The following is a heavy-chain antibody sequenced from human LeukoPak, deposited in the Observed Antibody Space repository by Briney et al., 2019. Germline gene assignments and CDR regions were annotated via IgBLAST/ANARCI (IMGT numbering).Heavy chain of an antibody. CDR2: IYYGGST. V-gene: IGHV4-39*07. D-gene: IGHD6-13*01. Sequence: PSETLSLTCTVSGGSVSRNSDYWGWIRQPPGKGLEWIGSIYYGGSTYYNPSLKSRVTISVDTSKNQFSLKLSSVTAADTAVYYCARAAAGTEGWYFDLWGRGTLVTVSS. CDR1: GGSVSRNSDY. CDR3: ARAAAGTEGWYFDL. J-gene: IGHJ2*01.